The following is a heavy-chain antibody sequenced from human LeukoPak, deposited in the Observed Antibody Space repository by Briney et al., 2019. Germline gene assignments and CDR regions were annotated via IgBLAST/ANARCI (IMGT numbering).Heavy chain of an antibody. CDR1: GLNFSTYG. Sequence: GGSLRLSCEASGLNFSTYGMHWVRQAPGKGLEWVAFIRSDGNNKYYADSVKGRFTISRDNSKNTLYLQMNSLRAEDTAVHYCARGRYGSGSYYFYYFDYWGQGTLVTVSS. CDR2: IRSDGNNK. CDR3: ARGRYGSGSYYFYYFDY. V-gene: IGHV3-30*02. J-gene: IGHJ4*02. D-gene: IGHD3-10*01.